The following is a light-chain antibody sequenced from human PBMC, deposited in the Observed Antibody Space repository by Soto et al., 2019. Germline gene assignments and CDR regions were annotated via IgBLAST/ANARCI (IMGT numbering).Light chain of an antibody. CDR3: QQSYSAPPT. CDR1: QSISSS. CDR2: AAS. J-gene: IGKJ5*01. Sequence: DIPMTQSPSSLSASVGDRVTITCRASQSISSSLNWYQQKPGKAPKLLIYAASSLQSGVPSRFSGSGSGTDFTLTISSLQPEDFATYSCQQSYSAPPTFGQGTRLEIK. V-gene: IGKV1-39*01.